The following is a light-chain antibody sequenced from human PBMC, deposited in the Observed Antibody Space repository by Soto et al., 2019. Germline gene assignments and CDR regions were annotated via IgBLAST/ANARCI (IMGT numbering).Light chain of an antibody. CDR2: AAS. J-gene: IGKJ2*01. CDR1: QSISSY. Sequence: DIQMTQSPSSLSASVGDRVTITCRASQSISSYLNWYQQKPGKAPKLLIYAASSLQSGVPSRFSGSGSGTDFTLTISSLQPEDFATYFCLQHNSYPYTIGQGTKVDIK. V-gene: IGKV1-39*01. CDR3: LQHNSYPYT.